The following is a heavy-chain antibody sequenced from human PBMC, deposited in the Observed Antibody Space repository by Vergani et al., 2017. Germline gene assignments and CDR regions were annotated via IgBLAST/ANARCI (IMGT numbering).Heavy chain of an antibody. CDR2: ISSSSSYI. CDR3: ARVGGRLVSRGVPYYMDV. V-gene: IGHV3-21*01. D-gene: IGHD2-8*01. J-gene: IGHJ6*03. Sequence: EVQLVESGGGLVKPGGSLRLSCAASGFTFSSYSMNWVRQAPGKGLEWVSSISSSSSYIYYADSVEGRFTISRDNAKNSLYLQMNSLRAEDTAVYYCARVGGRLVSRGVPYYMDVWGKGTTVTVSS. CDR1: GFTFSSYS.